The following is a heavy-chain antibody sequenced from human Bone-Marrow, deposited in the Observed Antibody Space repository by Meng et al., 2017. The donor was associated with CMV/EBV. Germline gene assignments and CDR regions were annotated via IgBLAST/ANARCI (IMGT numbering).Heavy chain of an antibody. D-gene: IGHD2-21*01. CDR3: ARACGGDCANDAFDI. CDR2: IYHSGST. V-gene: IGHV4-34*01. Sequence: SETLSLTCAVYGGSFSGYYWSWTRQPPGKGLEWIGSIYHSGSTYYNPSLKSRVTISVDTSKNQFSLKLSSVTAADTAVYYCARACGGDCANDAFDIWGQGTMVTVSS. J-gene: IGHJ3*02. CDR1: GGSFSGYY.